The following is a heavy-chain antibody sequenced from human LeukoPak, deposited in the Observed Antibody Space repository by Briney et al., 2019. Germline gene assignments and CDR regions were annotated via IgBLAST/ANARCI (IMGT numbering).Heavy chain of an antibody. CDR2: ISAYNGNT. D-gene: IGHD6-13*01. CDR1: GYTFTSYG. J-gene: IGHJ6*02. CDR3: ARDLVLAAAGTAYYYYYGMDA. Sequence: ASVKVSCKASGYTFTSYGISWVRQAPGQGLEWMGWISAYNGNTNYAQKLQGRVTMTTDTSTSTAYMELRSLRSDDTAVYYCARDLVLAAAGTAYYYYYGMDAWGQGTTVTVSS. V-gene: IGHV1-18*01.